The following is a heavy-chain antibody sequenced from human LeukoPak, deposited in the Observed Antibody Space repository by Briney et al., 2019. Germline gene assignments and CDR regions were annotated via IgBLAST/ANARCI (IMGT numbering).Heavy chain of an antibody. Sequence: GESLKISCKGSGYRFTTYWIGWVRQMPGKGLELMGIIYPGGSDTRYSPSFQGHVTISADKSISSAYLQWSSLKASDTAMYYCARDGGLNTRDAFDIWGQGTMVSVSS. V-gene: IGHV5-51*01. J-gene: IGHJ3*02. CDR2: IYPGGSDT. D-gene: IGHD2-2*02. CDR3: ARDGGLNTRDAFDI. CDR1: GYRFTTYW.